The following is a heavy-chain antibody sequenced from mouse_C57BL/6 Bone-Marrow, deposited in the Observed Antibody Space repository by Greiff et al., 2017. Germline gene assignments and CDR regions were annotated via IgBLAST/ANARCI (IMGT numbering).Heavy chain of an antibody. V-gene: IGHV2-5*01. D-gene: IGHD1-1*01. Sequence: VKLQESGPGLVQPSQSLSITCTVSGFSLTSYGVHWVRQSPGKGLEWLGVIWRGGSTDYNAAFMSRLSITKDNSKSQVFFKMNSLQADDTAIYYCAKNHYYGSPFAYWGQGTLVTVSA. CDR3: AKNHYYGSPFAY. CDR1: GFSLTSYG. J-gene: IGHJ3*01. CDR2: IWRGGST.